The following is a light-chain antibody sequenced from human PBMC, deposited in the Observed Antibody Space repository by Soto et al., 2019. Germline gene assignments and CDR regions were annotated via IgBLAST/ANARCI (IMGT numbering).Light chain of an antibody. J-gene: IGLJ2*01. CDR3: AAWDDRLNGVV. Sequence: QSVLTQPPSASGTPGQRVTISCSGSISNIGGNTVNWYQQLPGTAPKLLMYTNNQRPSGVPDRFSGSKSGTSASLAISGRQSEDEADYYCAAWDDRLNGVVFGGGTKLTVL. CDR2: TNN. V-gene: IGLV1-44*01. CDR1: ISNIGGNT.